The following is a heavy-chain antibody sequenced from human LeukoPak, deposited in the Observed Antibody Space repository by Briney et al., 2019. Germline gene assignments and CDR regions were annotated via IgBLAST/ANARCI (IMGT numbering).Heavy chain of an antibody. J-gene: IGHJ4*02. Sequence: GESLKISCKGSGYSFTSYWIGWVRQVPGKGLEWMGIIYPGDSDTRYSPSFQGQVTISADKSISTAYLQWSSLKASDTAMYYCARPYYYDSSGYYVDYWGQGTLVTVSS. CDR1: GYSFTSYW. V-gene: IGHV5-51*01. CDR3: ARPYYYDSSGYYVDY. D-gene: IGHD3-22*01. CDR2: IYPGDSDT.